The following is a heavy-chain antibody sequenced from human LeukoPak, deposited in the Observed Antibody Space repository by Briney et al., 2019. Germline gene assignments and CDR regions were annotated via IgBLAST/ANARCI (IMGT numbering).Heavy chain of an antibody. Sequence: GGSLRLSCTASGFTFGDYAMSWFRQAPGKGLEWVGFIRSKAYGGTTEYAASVKGRFTISRDDSKSIAYLQMNSLKTEDTAVYYCTRDFTYYYDSSGYLTTKDAFDIWGQGTMVTVSS. J-gene: IGHJ3*02. CDR3: TRDFTYYYDSSGYLTTKDAFDI. CDR2: IRSKAYGGTT. V-gene: IGHV3-49*03. D-gene: IGHD3-22*01. CDR1: GFTFGDYA.